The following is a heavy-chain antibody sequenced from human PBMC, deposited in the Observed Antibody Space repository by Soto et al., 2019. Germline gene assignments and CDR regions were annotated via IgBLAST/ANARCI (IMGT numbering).Heavy chain of an antibody. D-gene: IGHD5-12*01. CDR2: ISYDGSNK. CDR1: GFTFSSYA. CDR3: ARGSATIIGYFDY. Sequence: QVQLVESGGGVVQPGRSLRLSCAASGFTFSSYAMHWVRQAPGKGLEWVAVISYDGSNKYYADSVKGRFTISRDNSKNTLYLQMNSLRAEDTAVYYCARGSATIIGYFDYWGQGTLVTVSS. V-gene: IGHV3-30-3*01. J-gene: IGHJ4*02.